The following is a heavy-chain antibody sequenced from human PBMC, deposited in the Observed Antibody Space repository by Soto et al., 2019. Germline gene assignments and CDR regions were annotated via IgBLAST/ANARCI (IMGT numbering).Heavy chain of an antibody. CDR2: INHSGST. Sequence: QVQLQQWGAGLLKPSETLSLTCAVYGGSFSGYYWSWIRQPPGKGLEWIGEINHSGSTNYNPSLKSRVTISVDTSKTQFSLKLSSVTAADTAVYYCARRLLRYFDWLLSKGGTFDYWGQGTLVTVSS. J-gene: IGHJ4*02. CDR1: GGSFSGYY. V-gene: IGHV4-34*01. D-gene: IGHD3-9*01. CDR3: ARRLLRYFDWLLSKGGTFDY.